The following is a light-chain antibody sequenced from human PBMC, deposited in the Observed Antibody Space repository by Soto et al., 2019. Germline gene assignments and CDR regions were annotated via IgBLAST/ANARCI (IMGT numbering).Light chain of an antibody. V-gene: IGLV2-14*01. J-gene: IGLJ1*01. CDR1: SSDIGTYMY. CDR2: EVT. CDR3: SSYAASLLRV. Sequence: QSALPQPDSVSGSPGQSGTICCTGASSDIGTYMYVTWYQHHPGKAPKLLIYEVTNRPSGVSDRFSGSKSGNTASLTISGLQADDEADYYCSSYAASLLRVLGSGTKLTV.